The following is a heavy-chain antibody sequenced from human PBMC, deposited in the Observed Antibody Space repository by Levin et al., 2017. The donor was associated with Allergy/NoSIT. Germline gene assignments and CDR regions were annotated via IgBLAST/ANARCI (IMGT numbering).Heavy chain of an antibody. J-gene: IGHJ3*02. Sequence: GGSLRLSCAASGFTFSSHAMSWVRQAPGKGLEWVSAISGSGGSTYYADSVKGLFTISRDNSKNTLSLQMNSLRDEDTAVYYCAKCLWQWPGNAFDIWGQGTMVTVSS. CDR2: ISGSGGST. CDR3: AKCLWQWPGNAFDI. V-gene: IGHV3-23*01. D-gene: IGHD6-19*01. CDR1: GFTFSSHA.